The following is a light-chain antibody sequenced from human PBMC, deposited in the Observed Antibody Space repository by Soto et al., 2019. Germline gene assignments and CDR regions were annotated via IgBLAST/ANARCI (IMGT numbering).Light chain of an antibody. CDR3: QQYGSSPPT. J-gene: IGKJ1*01. Sequence: EIVLTQSPGTLSLSPGERATLSCRASQSVSSSYLAWYQQKPGQAPRLLIYGASSRATGIPDRFSGSGSGTDFTLTISRLEPEDFAVYYCQQYGSSPPTFDQGTKV. CDR2: GAS. V-gene: IGKV3-20*01. CDR1: QSVSSSY.